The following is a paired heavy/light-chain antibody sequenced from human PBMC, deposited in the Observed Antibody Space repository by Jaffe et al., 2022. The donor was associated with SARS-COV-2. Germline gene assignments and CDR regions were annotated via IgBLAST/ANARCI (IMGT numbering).Light chain of an antibody. CDR1: SSDVGGYNY. Sequence: QSALTQPASVSGSPGQSITISCTGTSSDVGGYNYVSWYQQHPGKAPKLMIYDVTNRPSGVSNRFSGSKSGNTASLTISGLQAEDEADYYCSSYTSSSALGYVFGTGTKVTVL. J-gene: IGLJ1*01. V-gene: IGLV2-14*01. CDR2: DVT. CDR3: SSYTSSSALGYV.
Heavy chain of an antibody. V-gene: IGHV3-23*01. CDR1: GFTFSNYA. D-gene: IGHD1-26*01. CDR3: ATPARKWELCPFDY. Sequence: EVQLLESGGGLVQPGGSLRLSCAASGFTFSNYAMNWVRQAPGKGLEWVSGISGSGSSAYYADSVKGRFTISRDNSKNTLYLQINSLRAEDTAVYYCATPARKWELCPFDYWGQGTLVTVSS. J-gene: IGHJ4*02. CDR2: ISGSGSSA.